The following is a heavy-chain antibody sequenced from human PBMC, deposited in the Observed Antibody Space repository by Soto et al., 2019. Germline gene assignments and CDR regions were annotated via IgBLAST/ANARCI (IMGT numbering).Heavy chain of an antibody. Sequence: QVQLVQSGAEVMQPGASVKVSCKASGYTFTNYGISWVRQAPGQGLEWLGWISGHNDNTNYAQKIQGRVTVTKDTSTTTAHMELRSLTYDDTAVYYCARVDDCVTNSCNASRDFDYWGQGTLVTVSS. CDR2: ISGHNDNT. CDR1: GYTFTNYG. CDR3: ARVDDCVTNSCNASRDFDY. J-gene: IGHJ4*02. D-gene: IGHD2-2*01. V-gene: IGHV1-18*01.